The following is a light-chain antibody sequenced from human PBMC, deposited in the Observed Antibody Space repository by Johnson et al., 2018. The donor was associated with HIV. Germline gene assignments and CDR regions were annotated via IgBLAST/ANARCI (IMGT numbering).Light chain of an antibody. CDR1: SSNIGSNT. Sequence: QSVLTQPPSVSAAPGQKVTISCSGSSSNIGSNTVNWYQQLPGTAPKLLIYENNKRPSGIPDRFSGSKSGTSATLGITGLQTGDEADYYCGTWDSSLSTYVFGSGTKVTVL. CDR3: GTWDSSLSTYV. J-gene: IGLJ1*01. CDR2: ENN. V-gene: IGLV1-51*02.